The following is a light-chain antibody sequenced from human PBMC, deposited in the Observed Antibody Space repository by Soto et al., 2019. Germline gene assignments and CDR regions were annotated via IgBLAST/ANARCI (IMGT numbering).Light chain of an antibody. CDR2: WES. Sequence: IVMTQSPDSRAVSQDERATINCKSSQRVFYSSNNKNYLAWYQQTPGQPPKMLIYWESTRESGVPDPFSGSGSGTDLNLTISRLQAEDLAVYYCQKYYSTPRTCGQGTKVDIK. J-gene: IGKJ1*01. CDR3: QKYYSTPRT. CDR1: QRVFYSSNNKNY. V-gene: IGKV4-1*01.